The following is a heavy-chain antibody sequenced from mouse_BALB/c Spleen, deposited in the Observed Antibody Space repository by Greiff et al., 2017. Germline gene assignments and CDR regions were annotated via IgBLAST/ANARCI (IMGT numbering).Heavy chain of an antibody. CDR3: ARDGNPWFAY. J-gene: IGHJ3*01. Sequence: VKLMESGPGLVAPSQSLSITCTVSGFSLTSYGVHWVRQPPGKGLEWLGVIWAGGSTNYNSALMSRLSISKDNSKSQVFLKMNSLQTDDTAMYYCARDGNPWFAYWGQGTLVTVSA. D-gene: IGHD2-1*01. CDR2: IWAGGST. CDR1: GFSLTSYG. V-gene: IGHV2-9*02.